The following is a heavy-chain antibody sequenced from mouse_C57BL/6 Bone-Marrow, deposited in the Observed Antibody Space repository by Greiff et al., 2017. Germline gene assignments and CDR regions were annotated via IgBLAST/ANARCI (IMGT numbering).Heavy chain of an antibody. D-gene: IGHD2-5*01. V-gene: IGHV1-69*01. Sequence: QVQLQQPGAELVMPGASVKLSCKASGYTFTSYWMHWVKQRPGQGLEWIGEIDPSDSYTNSNQKFKGKSTLTVDKSSRTAYMQLSSLTSEDAAVYYCARSYYSNYVVVYYYAMDYWGQGTSVTVSS. J-gene: IGHJ4*01. CDR3: ARSYYSNYVVVYYYAMDY. CDR2: IDPSDSYT. CDR1: GYTFTSYW.